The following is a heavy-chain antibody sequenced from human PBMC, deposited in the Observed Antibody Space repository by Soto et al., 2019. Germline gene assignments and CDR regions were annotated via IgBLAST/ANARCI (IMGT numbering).Heavy chain of an antibody. CDR1: AGSISSGGYY. V-gene: IGHV4-31*02. Sequence: QVQLQESGPGLVKPSKTLSLTCTVSAGSISSGGYYWRWIRQHPGKGLEWIGYIYYSGSTYYNPSLNCRVTISVDTFTNQFSLKLSSVTATDTAVYYCARVCTVTTTTPYHLFDPWGQGTLVTVAA. CDR3: ARVCTVTTTTPYHLFDP. CDR2: IYYSGST. D-gene: IGHD4-17*01. J-gene: IGHJ5*02.